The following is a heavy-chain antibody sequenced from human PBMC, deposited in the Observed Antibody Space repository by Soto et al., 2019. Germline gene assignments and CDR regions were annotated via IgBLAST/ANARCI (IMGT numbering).Heavy chain of an antibody. CDR3: AKWGAVAGILSYGMDV. Sequence: GGSLRLSCAASGFTFSSYAMSWVRQAPGKGLEWVSAISGSGGSTYYADSVKGRFTISRDNSKNTLYLQMNSLRAEDTAVYYCAKWGAVAGILSYGMDVWGQGTTVTVSS. D-gene: IGHD6-19*01. CDR1: GFTFSSYA. CDR2: ISGSGGST. V-gene: IGHV3-23*01. J-gene: IGHJ6*02.